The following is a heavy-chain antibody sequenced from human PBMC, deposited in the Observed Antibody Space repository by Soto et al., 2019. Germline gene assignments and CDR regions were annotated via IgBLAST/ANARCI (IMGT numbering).Heavy chain of an antibody. Sequence: PXGALILSCAAAGFTFSSYAMHWVRQAPGKGLEWVAVISYDGSNKYYADSVKGRFTISRDNSKNTLYLQMNSLRAEDTAVYYCARDGNAEDPDYYYYGMDVWGQGATVTVSS. CDR3: ARDGNAEDPDYYYYGMDV. CDR2: ISYDGSNK. CDR1: GFTFSSYA. V-gene: IGHV3-30-3*01. J-gene: IGHJ6*02. D-gene: IGHD1-1*01.